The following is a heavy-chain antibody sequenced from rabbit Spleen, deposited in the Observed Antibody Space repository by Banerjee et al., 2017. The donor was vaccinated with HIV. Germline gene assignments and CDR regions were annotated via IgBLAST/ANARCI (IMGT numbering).Heavy chain of an antibody. CDR3: ARNYVNAFDP. Sequence: QEQLVESGGGLVQPEGSLTLTCTASGFSFSSSYDMYWVRQAPGKGLEWIGYINNVFGVAYYASWVNGRFTISKTSSTTVTLQMTSLTAADTATYFCARNYVNAFDPWGPGTLVTVS. V-gene: IGHV1S45*01. D-gene: IGHD1-1*01. J-gene: IGHJ2*01. CDR1: GFSFSSSYD. CDR2: INNVFGVA.